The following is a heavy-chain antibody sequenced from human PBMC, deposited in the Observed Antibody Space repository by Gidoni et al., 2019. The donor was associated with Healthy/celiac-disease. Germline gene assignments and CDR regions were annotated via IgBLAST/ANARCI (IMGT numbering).Heavy chain of an antibody. CDR1: GFTFSSYA. V-gene: IGHV3-23*01. J-gene: IGHJ5*02. Sequence: EVQLLESGGGLVQPGGSLRLSCAASGFTFSSYAMSWVRQAPGKGLEWVSAISGSGGSTYYADSVKGRFTISRDNSKNTLYLQMNSLRAEDTAVYYCAKDGGLIVVVPAAILFGAQPWFDPWGQGTLVTVSS. D-gene: IGHD2-2*02. CDR3: AKDGGLIVVVPAAILFGAQPWFDP. CDR2: ISGSGGST.